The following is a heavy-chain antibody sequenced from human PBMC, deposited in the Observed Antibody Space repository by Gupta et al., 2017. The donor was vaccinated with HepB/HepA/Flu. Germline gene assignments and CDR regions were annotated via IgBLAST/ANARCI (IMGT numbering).Heavy chain of an antibody. V-gene: IGHV1-18*01. CDR3: ARAMGQPPYFDY. D-gene: IGHD1-14*01. CDR1: GYTFTTYA. CDR2: ISPHNGNT. Sequence: GAEVKKPGASVKVSCEASGYTFTTYAISWVRQAPGQGLEWMGWISPHNGNTNYAQKLQGRVTVTTDTSTSTAYVELRSLTSDDTAVYYCARAMGQPPYFDYWGQGTLVTVSS. J-gene: IGHJ4*02.